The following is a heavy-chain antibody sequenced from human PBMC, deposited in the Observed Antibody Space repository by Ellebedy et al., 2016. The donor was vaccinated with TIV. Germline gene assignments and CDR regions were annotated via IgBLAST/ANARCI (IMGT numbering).Heavy chain of an antibody. CDR2: MYSGGGA. J-gene: IGHJ6*02. CDR3: ARGITKFFFGLNV. V-gene: IGHV3-66*01. CDR1: GFSVSSNY. Sequence: GESLKISCAASGFSVSSNYMTWVRQAPGKGLEWVSVMYSGGGAYYADSVKGRFTVSRDNSKNTLYLQMNSLRDEDTAVYFCARGITKFFFGLNVWGQGTTVIVSS. D-gene: IGHD1-14*01.